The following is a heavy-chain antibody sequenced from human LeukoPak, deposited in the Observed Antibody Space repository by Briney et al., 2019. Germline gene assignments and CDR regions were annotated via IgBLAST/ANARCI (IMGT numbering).Heavy chain of an antibody. D-gene: IGHD6-19*01. J-gene: IGHJ5*02. V-gene: IGHV4-39*07. Sequence: PSETLSLTCTVSGGPISGSATWGWVRQPPGKGLEWIGNVHYDGRTAPNPSLKSRVTMSLDTSTNQFSLKLNSVTATDTALYYCARVVTAAGLDLWGRGILVTISS. CDR2: VHYDGRT. CDR3: ARVVTAAGLDL. CDR1: GGPISGSAT.